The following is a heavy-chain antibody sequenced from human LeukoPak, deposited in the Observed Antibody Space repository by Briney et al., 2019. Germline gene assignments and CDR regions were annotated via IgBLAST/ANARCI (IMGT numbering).Heavy chain of an antibody. V-gene: IGHV3-48*03. D-gene: IGHD3-22*01. J-gene: IGHJ4*02. CDR3: ARGGDSSGSFDY. CDR2: ISSSGSTI. CDR1: GFTFGDYA. Sequence: PGRSLRLSCTASGFTFGDYALNWVRQAPGKGLEWVSYISSSGSTIYYADSVKGRFTISRDNAENSLYLQMNSLRAEDTAVYYCARGGDSSGSFDYWGQGTLATVSS.